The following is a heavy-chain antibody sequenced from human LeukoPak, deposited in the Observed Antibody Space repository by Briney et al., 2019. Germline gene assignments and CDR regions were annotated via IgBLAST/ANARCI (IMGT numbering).Heavy chain of an antibody. CDR1: GFTFSSYS. CDR3: AIPPSVLRFLEWTPESDY. D-gene: IGHD3-3*01. J-gene: IGHJ4*02. CDR2: ISSSSSYI. Sequence: GGSLRLSCAASGFTFSSYSMNWVRQAPGKGLEWVSSISSSSSYIYYADSVKGRFTISRDNAKNSLYLQMNSLRAEDTAVYYCAIPPSVLRFLEWTPESDYWGQGTLVTVSS. V-gene: IGHV3-21*01.